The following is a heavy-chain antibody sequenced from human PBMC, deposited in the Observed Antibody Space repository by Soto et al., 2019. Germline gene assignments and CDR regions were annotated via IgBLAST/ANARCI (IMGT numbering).Heavy chain of an antibody. V-gene: IGHV4-39*02. D-gene: IGHD3-10*01. CDR2: FHYGGST. CDR1: GGSIISSSYY. Sequence: QLQLQESGPGLVKPSETLSLTCTVSGGSIISSSYYWGWIRQPPGKGLEWIGSFHYGGSTYYNPSLKSRVTISVDTSKNDFSLQLSSVTAADTAVYYCSRSPGDWAPCDYWGQGTLVTVSS. CDR3: SRSPGDWAPCDY. J-gene: IGHJ4*02.